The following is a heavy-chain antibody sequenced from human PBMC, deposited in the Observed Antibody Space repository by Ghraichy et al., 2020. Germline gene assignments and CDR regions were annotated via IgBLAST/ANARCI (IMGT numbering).Heavy chain of an antibody. CDR3: ARSPEIAVAGVAGY. V-gene: IGHV3-74*01. Sequence: GESLNISCAASGFTFSSYWMHWVRQAPGKGLVWVSRINSDGSSTNYADSVKGRFTISRDNAKNTLYLQMNSLRAEDTAVYYCARSPEIAVAGVAGYWGQGTLVTVSS. CDR1: GFTFSSYW. D-gene: IGHD6-19*01. CDR2: INSDGSST. J-gene: IGHJ4*02.